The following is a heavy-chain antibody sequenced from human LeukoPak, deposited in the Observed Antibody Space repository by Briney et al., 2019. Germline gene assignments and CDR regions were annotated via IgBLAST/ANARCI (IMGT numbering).Heavy chain of an antibody. D-gene: IGHD3-10*01. CDR1: GFTVSSNY. V-gene: IGHV3-11*04. Sequence: GGSLRLSCAASGFTVSSNYLSWVRQAPGKGPEWVSYISSSGSTIYYADSVKGRFTISRDNAKNSLYLQMNSLRAEDTAVYNGAREGGTYGSGVDYWGQGTLVTVSS. CDR2: ISSSGSTI. J-gene: IGHJ4*02. CDR3: AREGGTYGSGVDY.